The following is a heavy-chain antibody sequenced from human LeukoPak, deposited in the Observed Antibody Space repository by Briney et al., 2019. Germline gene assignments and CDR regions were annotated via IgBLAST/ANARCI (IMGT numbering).Heavy chain of an antibody. D-gene: IGHD4-17*01. CDR2: ISAYNGNT. CDR1: GYTFTSYG. Sequence: GASVKNSCKASGYTFTSYGISWVREAPGQGLEWMGWISAYNGNTDYAQKLQGRVTMTTDTSTSTAYMELRSLRSDDTAVYYCARVTQTDYDFDYWGQGTLVTVSS. V-gene: IGHV1-18*01. CDR3: ARVTQTDYDFDY. J-gene: IGHJ4*02.